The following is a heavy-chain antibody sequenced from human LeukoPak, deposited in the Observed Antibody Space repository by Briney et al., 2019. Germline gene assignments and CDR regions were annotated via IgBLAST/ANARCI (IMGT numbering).Heavy chain of an antibody. Sequence: ASVKVSCKASGYTFTSYGISWVRQAPGQGLEWMGWISAYNGNTNYAQKLQGRVTMTTDTSTSTAYMELRSLRSDDTAVYHCARSQVGPAPTNWFDPWGQGTLVTVSS. CDR2: ISAYNGNT. V-gene: IGHV1-18*01. D-gene: IGHD2-2*01. CDR3: ARSQVGPAPTNWFDP. CDR1: GYTFTSYG. J-gene: IGHJ5*02.